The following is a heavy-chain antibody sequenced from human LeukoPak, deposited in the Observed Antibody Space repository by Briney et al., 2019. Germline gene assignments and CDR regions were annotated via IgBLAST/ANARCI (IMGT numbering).Heavy chain of an antibody. CDR3: TRDIGDFVSDF. J-gene: IGHJ4*02. CDR2: IHYGGTT. V-gene: IGHV4-39*02. D-gene: IGHD2-21*02. Sequence: SETLSLTCTVSGGSIGSGYYWAWIRQPPGKGLEWIGSIHYGGTTHYNPSLQSRVTISADTSKNQFALDLRSVTAADMAVYYCTRDIGDFVSDFWGQGTLVTVSS. CDR1: GGSIGSGYY.